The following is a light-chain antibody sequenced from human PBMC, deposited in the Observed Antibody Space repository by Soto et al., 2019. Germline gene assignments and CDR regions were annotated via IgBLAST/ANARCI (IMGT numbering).Light chain of an antibody. CDR2: GAS. Sequence: EIVLTQSPGTLSLSPGEGATLSCRASQILSSNYLAWYQQKPGQAPRLLIYGASTRATGIPARFSGSGSGADFTLTISSLEPEDFALYYCQQHINWPLTFGGGTKVDIK. CDR1: QILSSNY. V-gene: IGKV3D-20*02. CDR3: QQHINWPLT. J-gene: IGKJ4*01.